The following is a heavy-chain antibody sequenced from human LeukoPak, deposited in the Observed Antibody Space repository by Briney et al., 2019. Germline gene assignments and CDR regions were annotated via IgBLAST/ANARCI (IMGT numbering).Heavy chain of an antibody. J-gene: IGHJ4*02. CDR2: ISDDGSNK. V-gene: IGHV3-30*03. D-gene: IGHD4-17*01. CDR1: GFTFSSFG. Sequence: PGGSLRLSCAASGFTFSSFGMHWVRQAPGKGLEWVAVISDDGSNKYYADSVKGRFTLSRDNSRNTLYLQMNSLRAEDTAIYYCASRHYDFGYYWGQGTLVTVSS. CDR3: ASRHYDFGYY.